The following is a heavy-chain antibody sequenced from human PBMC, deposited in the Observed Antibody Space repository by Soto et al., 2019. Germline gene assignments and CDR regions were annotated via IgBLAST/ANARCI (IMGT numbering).Heavy chain of an antibody. D-gene: IGHD2-21*02. CDR3: TKQEGDSRTYNGMDV. V-gene: IGHV6-1*01. Sequence: QVQLQQSGPGLVKPSQTLSLTCAISGDSVSSNSAAWNWIRQSPSRSLEWLGRAYYRSQWYYDSAVAVRSRINVIPDTSKNQFTLQLNSVTPEDTAVYYCTKQEGDSRTYNGMDVWGQGTTVTVSS. J-gene: IGHJ6*02. CDR2: AYYRSQWYY. CDR1: GDSVSSNSAA.